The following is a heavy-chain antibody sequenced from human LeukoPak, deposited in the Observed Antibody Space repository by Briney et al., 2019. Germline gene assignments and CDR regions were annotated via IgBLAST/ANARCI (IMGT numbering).Heavy chain of an antibody. CDR3: ANKKRGARFSLDY. CDR2: IDNSGGAT. V-gene: IGHV3-23*01. D-gene: IGHD3-16*01. J-gene: IGHJ4*02. Sequence: GGSLRLSCAASGFTFSSYVMIWARQAPGKGLEWVSSIDNSGGATDYADSVKGRFTISRDNSKNTLYPQMNSLRAEDTALYYCANKKRGARFSLDYWGQGTLVTVSS. CDR1: GFTFSSYV.